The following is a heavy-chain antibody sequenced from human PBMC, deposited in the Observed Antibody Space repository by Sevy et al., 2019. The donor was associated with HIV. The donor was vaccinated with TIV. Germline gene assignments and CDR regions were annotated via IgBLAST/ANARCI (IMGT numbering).Heavy chain of an antibody. J-gene: IGHJ4*02. D-gene: IGHD4-17*01. Sequence: GGSLRLSCVASGFSFNKYAMHWVRQAPGKGLEWIGFISYDGRKKDYADSVKGRVTISRDDSKNTLYLQLDSPRGEDTAVYYCARDPVIGDYVLLFDYWGQGTLVTVSS. CDR3: ARDPVIGDYVLLFDY. CDR1: GFSFNKYA. CDR2: ISYDGRKK. V-gene: IGHV3-30*04.